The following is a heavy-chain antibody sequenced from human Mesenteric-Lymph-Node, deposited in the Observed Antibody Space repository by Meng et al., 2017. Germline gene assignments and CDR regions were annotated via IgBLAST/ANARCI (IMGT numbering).Heavy chain of an antibody. Sequence: QVPLLESGPGLVKPSDSLSLTCALSGYSLSSSNCWGWIRQPPGKGLEWIGQFHPGSGAAYNPSLETRVTISVDTSKNQFSLELTSVTAADTAVYYCAKNGAYCLESWGQGTLVTVSS. CDR2: FHPGSGA. V-gene: IGHV4-28*01. D-gene: IGHD2-21*01. CDR1: GYSLSSSNC. J-gene: IGHJ4*02. CDR3: AKNGAYCLES.